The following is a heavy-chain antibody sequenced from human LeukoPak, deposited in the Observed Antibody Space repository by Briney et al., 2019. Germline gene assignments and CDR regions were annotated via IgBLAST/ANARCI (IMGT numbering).Heavy chain of an antibody. CDR1: GFTFSSYG. CDR2: ISYDGSNK. CDR3: ASPGEAGYYYYGMDV. J-gene: IGHJ6*02. D-gene: IGHD7-27*01. V-gene: IGHV3-30*03. Sequence: PGRSLRLSCAASGFTFSSYGMHWVRQAPGKGLEWVAVISYDGSNKYYADSVKGRFTISRDNSKNTLYLQVNSLRAEDTAVYYCASPGEAGYYYYGMDVWGQGTTVTVSS.